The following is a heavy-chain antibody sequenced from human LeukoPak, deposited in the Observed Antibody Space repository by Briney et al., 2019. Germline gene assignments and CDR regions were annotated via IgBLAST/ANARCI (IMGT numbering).Heavy chain of an antibody. CDR2: ISSSSGTI. CDR3: AVAYYYGSGDAFDI. Sequence: HPGGSLRLSCAASGFIFSTYDMNWVRQAPGKGLEWVSYISSSSGTIYYADSVKGRFTISRDNAKNSLYLQMNSLRAEDTAVYYCAVAYYYGSGDAFDIWGQGTKVTVSS. V-gene: IGHV3-48*04. J-gene: IGHJ3*02. CDR1: GFIFSTYD. D-gene: IGHD3-10*01.